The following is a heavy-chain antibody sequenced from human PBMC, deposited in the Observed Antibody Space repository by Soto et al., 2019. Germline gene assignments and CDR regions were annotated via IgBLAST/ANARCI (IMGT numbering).Heavy chain of an antibody. D-gene: IGHD2-15*01. CDR1: GFSVSSNS. CDR3: ARELSGGWYNWFDP. V-gene: IGHV3-53*01. Sequence: GGSLRLSCAASGFSVSSNSMSWVRQAPGKGLEWVSVIHSDVTTYYADSVKGRFIISRDNSKDTLYLQMNRLRAEDTAVYYCARELSGGWYNWFDPWGQGTLVTVSS. J-gene: IGHJ5*02. CDR2: IHSDVTT.